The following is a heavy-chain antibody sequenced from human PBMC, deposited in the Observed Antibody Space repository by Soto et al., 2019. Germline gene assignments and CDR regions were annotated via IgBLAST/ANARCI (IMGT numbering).Heavy chain of an antibody. Sequence: GGSLRLSCAASGFTFSSYAMSWVRQAPGKGLEWVSAISGSGGSTYHADSVKGRFTISRDNSKNTLYLQMTSLRAEDTAVYYCAKDKQIPWFGELFRWGQGTLVTVSS. J-gene: IGHJ4*02. CDR2: ISGSGGST. V-gene: IGHV3-23*01. CDR1: GFTFSSYA. D-gene: IGHD3-10*01. CDR3: AKDKQIPWFGELFR.